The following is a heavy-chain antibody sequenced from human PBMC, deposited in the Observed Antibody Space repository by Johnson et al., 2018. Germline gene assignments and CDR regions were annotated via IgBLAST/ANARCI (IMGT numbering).Heavy chain of an antibody. D-gene: IGHD6-19*01. CDR3: SGHSGWYRRGYYYMSV. Sequence: VQLQQSGGGLVQPGRSLRLSCTVSGFNFGDKAMSWFRQAPGKGLEWVSFIRSKTFGATPEYAASVKGRFTISRDVPKNIAYLQMDSLKIEDTGVYYCSGHSGWYRRGYYYMSVWGKGTTVTVSS. V-gene: IGHV3-49*03. CDR2: IRSKTFGATP. J-gene: IGHJ6*03. CDR1: GFNFGDKA.